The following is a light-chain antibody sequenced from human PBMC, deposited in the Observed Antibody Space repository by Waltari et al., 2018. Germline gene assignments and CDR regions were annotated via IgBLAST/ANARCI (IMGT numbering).Light chain of an antibody. Sequence: YQLVPGKTPRLVIYYGDVVPSGVSERFPGSRSGTSASLAIRVLQPEYEAEYFCEAWDDSLDGWVFGGGTKLTVL. CDR2: YGD. J-gene: IGLJ3*02. V-gene: IGLV1-36*01. CDR3: EAWDDSLDGWV.